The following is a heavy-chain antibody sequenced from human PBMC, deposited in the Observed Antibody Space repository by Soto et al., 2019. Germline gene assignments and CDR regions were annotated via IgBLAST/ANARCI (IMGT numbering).Heavy chain of an antibody. V-gene: IGHV3-30-3*01. CDR2: ISHDGINK. J-gene: IGHJ5*02. CDR1: GFSFSSYA. CDR3: ARDMYSSDYFVKWFEP. Sequence: QVRLVESGGGVVQPGRSLRLSCTASGFSFSSYAMYWFRQPPGKGLEWVAVISHDGINKHYADSVKGRVTVSRDNSNHSLDLQLNSLRGEDTAMYYCARDMYSSDYFVKWFEPWGQGPLLTVSS. D-gene: IGHD6-19*01.